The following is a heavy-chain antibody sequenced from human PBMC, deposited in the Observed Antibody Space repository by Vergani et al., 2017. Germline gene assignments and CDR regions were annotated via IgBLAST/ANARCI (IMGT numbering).Heavy chain of an antibody. J-gene: IGHJ4*02. D-gene: IGHD3-22*01. V-gene: IGHV1-24*01. CDR1: GGTFSSYA. CDR3: ATTPSDYYDSSGYYRFHY. Sequence: QVQLVQSGAEVKKPGSSVKVSCKASGGTFSSYAISWVRQAPGQGLEWMGGFDPEDGETIYAQKFQGRVTMTEDTSTDTAYMELSSLRSEDTAVYYCATTPSDYYDSSGYYRFHYWGQGTLVTVSS. CDR2: FDPEDGET.